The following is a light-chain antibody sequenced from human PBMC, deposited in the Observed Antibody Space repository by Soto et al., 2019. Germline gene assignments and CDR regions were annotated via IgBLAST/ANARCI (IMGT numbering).Light chain of an antibody. V-gene: IGKV1-39*01. Sequence: DIQMTQSPSSLSASVGDRVTITCRASQSIINYLNWYQQKPGKAPKLLIYAASSLQSGVPSRFSAVDLGKNFPSTTAGWQLEVLATTSGHRSYNTPRTLGQGPSWRSN. CDR3: HRSYNTPRT. J-gene: IGKJ2*01. CDR2: AAS. CDR1: QSIINY.